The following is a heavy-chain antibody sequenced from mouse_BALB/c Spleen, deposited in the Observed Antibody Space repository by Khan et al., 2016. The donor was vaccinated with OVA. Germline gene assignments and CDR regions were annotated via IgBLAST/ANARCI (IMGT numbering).Heavy chain of an antibody. J-gene: IGHJ4*01. Sequence: QVQLKQSGPGLVAPSQSLSITCSVSGFALSNYGVSWIRQPPGKGLEWLGIIWSDGSTNFHSALRSRLSISKDNSTSQVFLKLNSLQTDDTATYSCARFIYSGYDRYAMDYWGQGTSVTVSS. V-gene: IGHV2-3*01. CDR2: IWSDGST. CDR1: GFALSNYG. D-gene: IGHD2-2*01. CDR3: ARFIYSGYDRYAMDY.